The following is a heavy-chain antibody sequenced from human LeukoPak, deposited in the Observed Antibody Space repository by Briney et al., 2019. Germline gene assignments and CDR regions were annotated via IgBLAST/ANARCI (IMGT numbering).Heavy chain of an antibody. J-gene: IGHJ6*02. CDR2: IIPILGIA. V-gene: IGHV1-69*04. CDR3: AKDGTGSSWYGARHYGMDV. D-gene: IGHD6-13*01. Sequence: SVKVSCKASGGTFSSYAISWVRQAPGQGLEWMGRIIPILGIANYAQKFQGRVTITADKSTSTAYMELSSLRSEDTAVYYCAKDGTGSSWYGARHYGMDVWGQGTTVTVSS. CDR1: GGTFSSYA.